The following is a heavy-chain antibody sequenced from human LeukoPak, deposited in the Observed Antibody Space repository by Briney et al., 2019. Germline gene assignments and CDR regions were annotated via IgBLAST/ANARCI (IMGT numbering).Heavy chain of an antibody. V-gene: IGHV4-59*01. J-gene: IGHJ3*02. D-gene: IGHD5-18*01. CDR2: IYYSGST. CDR3: ASTAPGDAFDI. Sequence: SETLSLTCTVSGGAISSYYWSWIRQPPGKGLEWIWYIYYSGSTNYNPSLKSRVTISVDTSKKQFFLKLSSVTAADTAVYYCASTAPGDAFDIWGQGTMVTVSS. CDR1: GGAISSYY.